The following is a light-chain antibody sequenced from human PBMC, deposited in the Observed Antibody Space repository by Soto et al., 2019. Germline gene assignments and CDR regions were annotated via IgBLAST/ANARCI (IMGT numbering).Light chain of an antibody. CDR1: QSLSSW. CDR2: DAS. CDR3: QQYNTYSYT. Sequence: DIQMTQSPSALSASVGDRVTITCRASQSLSSWLAWYQQKPGKAPKLLIYDASSLESRVPSRFSGSGSGTEFTLTISGLRPDDFATYYCQQYNTYSYTFGQGTKLEIK. J-gene: IGKJ2*01. V-gene: IGKV1-5*01.